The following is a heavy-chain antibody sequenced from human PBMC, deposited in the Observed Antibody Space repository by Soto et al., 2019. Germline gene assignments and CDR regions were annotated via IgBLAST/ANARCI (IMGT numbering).Heavy chain of an antibody. V-gene: IGHV3-23*01. CDR1: EFTFSSNA. CDR2: ITGSGSTI. J-gene: IGHJ5*02. D-gene: IGHD6-13*01. CDR3: AKDFTAYLSSWFHL. Sequence: EVQLLESGGGLVQPGGSLRLSCAASEFTFSSNAMHWVRQAPGKGLEWVSGITGSGSTIFYADSVKGRFTISRDNFKNTLSLHMSRLRAEDTAIYYCAKDFTAYLSSWFHLWGQGTLVTVSS.